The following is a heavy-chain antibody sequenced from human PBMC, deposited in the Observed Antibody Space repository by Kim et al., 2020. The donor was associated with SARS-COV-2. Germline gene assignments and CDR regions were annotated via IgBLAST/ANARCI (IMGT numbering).Heavy chain of an antibody. J-gene: IGHJ3*02. CDR3: ARGGGRRAFDI. D-gene: IGHD2-15*01. CDR2: INHSGST. CDR1: GGSFSGYY. Sequence: SETLSLTCAVYGGSFSGYYWSWIRQPPGKGLEWIGEINHSGSTNYNPSLKSRVTISVDTSKNQFSLKLSSVTAADTAVYYCARGGGRRAFDIWGQGTMVTVSS. V-gene: IGHV4-34*01.